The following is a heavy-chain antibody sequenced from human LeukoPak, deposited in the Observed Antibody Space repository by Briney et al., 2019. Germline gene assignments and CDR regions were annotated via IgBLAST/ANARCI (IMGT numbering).Heavy chain of an antibody. Sequence: GGSLRLSCAASGFTFSSYWMSWVRQAPGKGLEWVANIKQDGSEKYYVDSVKGRFTISRDNAKNSLYLQMNSLRAEDTAVYYCAREGRLLWFGEFPSYYYYMDVWGKGTTVTVSS. V-gene: IGHV3-7*01. CDR1: GFTFSSYW. J-gene: IGHJ6*03. D-gene: IGHD3-10*01. CDR2: IKQDGSEK. CDR3: AREGRLLWFGEFPSYYYYMDV.